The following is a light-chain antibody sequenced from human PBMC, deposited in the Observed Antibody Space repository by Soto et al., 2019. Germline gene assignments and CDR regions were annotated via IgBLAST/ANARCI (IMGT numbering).Light chain of an antibody. Sequence: SYELTQAPSVSVAPGQTARIGCGGDNIGSKSVQWYQQRPGQAPVLVVYADSDRPSGIPERFSGSNPGNTATLTISRVEAGDEADYYCQVWDYDTDHFVFGPGTKVTVL. CDR3: QVWDYDTDHFV. V-gene: IGLV3-21*02. CDR2: ADS. CDR1: NIGSKS. J-gene: IGLJ1*01.